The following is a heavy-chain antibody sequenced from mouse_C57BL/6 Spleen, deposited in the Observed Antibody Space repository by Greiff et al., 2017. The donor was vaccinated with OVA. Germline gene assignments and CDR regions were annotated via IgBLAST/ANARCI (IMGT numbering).Heavy chain of an antibody. Sequence: EVHLVESGPGLVKPSQSLSLTCSVTGYSITSGYYWNWIRQFPGNKLEWMGYISYDGSNNYNPSLKNRISITRDTSKNQFFLKLNSVTTEDTATYHCARVNYYSNYAYAMDYWGQGTSVTVSS. CDR1: GYSITSGYY. J-gene: IGHJ4*01. CDR3: ARVNYYSNYAYAMDY. D-gene: IGHD2-5*01. CDR2: ISYDGSN. V-gene: IGHV3-6*01.